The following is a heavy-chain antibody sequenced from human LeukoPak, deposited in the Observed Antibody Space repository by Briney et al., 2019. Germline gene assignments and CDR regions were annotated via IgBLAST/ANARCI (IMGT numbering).Heavy chain of an antibody. CDR3: ARGVDGNGYFDY. D-gene: IGHD2-8*01. Sequence: PSVTLSLTCTVSGYSISSGYYWGWIRQPPGKGLEWIGSIYHSGSTYYNPSLKSRVTKSVDTSKNQFSLKLHSVTAADTAVYYCARGVDGNGYFDYWGQGTLVTVS. CDR2: IYHSGST. V-gene: IGHV4-38-2*02. J-gene: IGHJ4*02. CDR1: GYSISSGYY.